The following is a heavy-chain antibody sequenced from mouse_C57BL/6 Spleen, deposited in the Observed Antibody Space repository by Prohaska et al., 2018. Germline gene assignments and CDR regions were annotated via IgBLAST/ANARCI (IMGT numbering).Heavy chain of an antibody. CDR3: SGSRRGY. V-gene: IGHV1-75*01. CDR1: GYTFTDSY. CDR2: IFAGSGST. Sequence: QVQLQQSGPELVKPGASVKISCKASGYTFTDSYINWVKQRPGQGLEWIGWIFAGSGSTYYNEKFNGKVTFTVYLFSSNGYMLDRNHSVDDFPVYCCSGSRRGYRGEGTGVTVSA. J-gene: IGHJ3*01.